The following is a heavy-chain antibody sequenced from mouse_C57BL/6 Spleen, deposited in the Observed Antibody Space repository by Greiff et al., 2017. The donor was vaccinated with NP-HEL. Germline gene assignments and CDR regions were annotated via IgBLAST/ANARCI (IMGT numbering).Heavy chain of an antibody. J-gene: IGHJ2*01. CDR2: IYPGDGDT. CDR1: GYAFSSSW. CDR3: ARTATVVATDDY. Sequence: VKLQQSGPELVKPGASVKISCKASGYAFSSSWMNWVKQRPGKGLEWIGRIYPGDGDTNYNGKFKGKATLTADKSSSTAYMQLSSLTSEDSAVYFCARTATVVATDDYWGQGTTLTVSS. D-gene: IGHD1-1*01. V-gene: IGHV1-82*01.